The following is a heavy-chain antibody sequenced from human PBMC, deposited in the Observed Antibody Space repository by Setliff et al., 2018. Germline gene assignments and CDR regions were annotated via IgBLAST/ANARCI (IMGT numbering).Heavy chain of an antibody. CDR3: ARWRSSSPDDF. V-gene: IGHV3-33*08. CDR1: GFTFSTYR. D-gene: IGHD6-6*01. CDR2: IWDDGVKK. J-gene: IGHJ4*02. Sequence: PGGSLRLSCAASGFTFSTYRMHWVRQAPGKGLEWVAVIWDDGVKKYHADSVKGRFTISRDNSKNTLYLQMESLRDEDTAVYYCARWRSSSPDDFWGQGTLVTVSS.